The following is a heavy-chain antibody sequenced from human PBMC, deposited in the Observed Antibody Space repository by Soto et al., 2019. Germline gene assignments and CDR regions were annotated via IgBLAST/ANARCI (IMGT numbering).Heavy chain of an antibody. CDR2: ISRISSTI. CDR3: ARDRYDSSPYYFDY. V-gene: IGHV3-48*02. J-gene: IGHJ4*02. CDR1: GFTLSSYS. D-gene: IGHD3-22*01. Sequence: GGSLRLSCVASGFTLSSYSMNWVRQAPGKGLEWVSYISRISSTIYYADSMKGRFIISRDNAKNSLYLQMNSLRDEDTAVYYCARDRYDSSPYYFDYWGQGTLVTVSS.